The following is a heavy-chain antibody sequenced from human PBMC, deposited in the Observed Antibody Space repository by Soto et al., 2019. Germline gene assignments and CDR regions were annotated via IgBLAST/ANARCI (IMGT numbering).Heavy chain of an antibody. CDR1: GYTFTSYG. J-gene: IGHJ4*02. CDR3: ARETQDQTITIFGVVNPPFDY. V-gene: IGHV1-18*04. D-gene: IGHD3-3*01. Sequence: ASVKVSCKASGYTFTSYGISWVRQAPGQGLEWMGWISAYNGNTNYAQKLQGRVTMTTDTSTSTAYMELRSLRSDDTAVYYCARETQDQTITIFGVVNPPFDYWGQGTLVTVSS. CDR2: ISAYNGNT.